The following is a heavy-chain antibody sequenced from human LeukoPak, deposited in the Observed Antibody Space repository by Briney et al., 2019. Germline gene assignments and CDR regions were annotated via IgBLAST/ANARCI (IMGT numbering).Heavy chain of an antibody. CDR1: GGSFSGYY. D-gene: IGHD5-18*01. Sequence: TETLSLTCAVYGGSFSGYYWSWIRQPPGKGLEWIGEINHSGSTNYNPSLKSRVTISVDTSKNQFSLKLSSVTAADTAVYYCARGGSYGYYYYYGMDVWGQDTSLTVSS. CDR2: INHSGST. J-gene: IGHJ6*02. CDR3: ARGGSYGYYYYYGMDV. V-gene: IGHV4-34*01.